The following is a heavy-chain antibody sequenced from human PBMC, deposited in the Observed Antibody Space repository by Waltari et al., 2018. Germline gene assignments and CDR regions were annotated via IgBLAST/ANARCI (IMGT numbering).Heavy chain of an antibody. V-gene: IGHV1-18*01. J-gene: IGHJ4*02. CDR1: GYTFTSYG. CDR2: ISAYNGNT. Sequence: LVQSGAEVKKPGASVKVSCKASGYTFTSYGISWVRQAPGQGLEWMGWISAYNGNTNYAQKLQGRVNMTTDTSTSTAYMELRSLRSDDTAVYYCARNGAFYYDSSGYSDYFDYWGQGTLVTVSS. CDR3: ARNGAFYYDSSGYSDYFDY. D-gene: IGHD3-22*01.